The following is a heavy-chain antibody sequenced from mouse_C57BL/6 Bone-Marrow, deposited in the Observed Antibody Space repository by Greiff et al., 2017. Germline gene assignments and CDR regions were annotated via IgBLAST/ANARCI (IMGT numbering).Heavy chain of an antibody. Sequence: VKLLESGAELVKPGASVKMSCTASGYTFTTYSIQWMKQNHGKSLEWIGNFHPYNDDTKYNEKFKGKATLTVEKSSNTVYLELSRLTSDDSAVYSCAKSSTFFYYFDYWGQGTTLTVSA. V-gene: IGHV1-47*01. J-gene: IGHJ2*01. CDR1: GYTFTTYS. CDR2: FHPYNDDT. CDR3: AKSSTFFYYFDY. D-gene: IGHD5-1*01.